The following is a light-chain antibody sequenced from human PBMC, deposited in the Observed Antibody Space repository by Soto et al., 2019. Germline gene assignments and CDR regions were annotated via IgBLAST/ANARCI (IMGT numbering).Light chain of an antibody. V-gene: IGLV2-23*03. CDR2: EGS. CDR1: SSDVGSYNL. Sequence: QSVLTQPASVSGSPGQSITISCTGTSSDVGSYNLVSWYQQHPGKAPKLMIYEGSKRPSGVSNRFSGSKSDNTASLTISGLQAEDEADYYCCSYAGSSTFRVFGGGTKLTVL. CDR3: CSYAGSSTFRV. J-gene: IGLJ3*02.